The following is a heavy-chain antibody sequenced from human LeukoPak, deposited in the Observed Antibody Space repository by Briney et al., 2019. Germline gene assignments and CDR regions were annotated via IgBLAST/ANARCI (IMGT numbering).Heavy chain of an antibody. Sequence: SVKVSCKASGGTFSSYAISWVRRAPGQGHEWMGGIIPIFGTANYAQKFQGRVTITTDESTSTAYMELSSLRSEDTAVYYCARDMGRYCSSTSCYAFDIWGQGTMVTVSS. V-gene: IGHV1-69*05. CDR2: IIPIFGTA. CDR3: ARDMGRYCSSTSCYAFDI. J-gene: IGHJ3*02. CDR1: GGTFSSYA. D-gene: IGHD2-2*01.